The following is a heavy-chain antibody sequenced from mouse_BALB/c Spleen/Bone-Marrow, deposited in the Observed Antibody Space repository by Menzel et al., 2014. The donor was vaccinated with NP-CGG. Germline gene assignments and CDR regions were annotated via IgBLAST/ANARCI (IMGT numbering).Heavy chain of an antibody. D-gene: IGHD2-1*01. CDR2: TAPGSDNT. V-gene: IGHV1S41*01. J-gene: IGHJ3*01. CDR3: AREYYDNSFAY. Sequence: DLLKPGASVKLSCRASGYTFTNYWINWIKQRPGQGLEWIGRTAPGSDNTYYNEMFKGKATLTVDTSSSTAYMQLSSQSSEDSAVYFCAREYYDNSFAYWGQGTLVTVSA. CDR1: GYTFTNYW.